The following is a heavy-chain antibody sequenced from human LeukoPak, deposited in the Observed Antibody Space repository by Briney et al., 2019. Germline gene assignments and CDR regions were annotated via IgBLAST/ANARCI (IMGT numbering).Heavy chain of an antibody. CDR1: GITFSNSW. Sequence: PGGSLRLSCAASGITFSNSWMCWVRQAPGKGLEWVANIKEDGSEKYYVNSVKGRFTISRDNAKNSLYLQMNSLRAEDTALYHCARVNYYDSSGYSGAFDYWGQGTLVTVSS. D-gene: IGHD3-22*01. CDR3: ARVNYYDSSGYSGAFDY. CDR2: IKEDGSEK. V-gene: IGHV3-7*03. J-gene: IGHJ4*02.